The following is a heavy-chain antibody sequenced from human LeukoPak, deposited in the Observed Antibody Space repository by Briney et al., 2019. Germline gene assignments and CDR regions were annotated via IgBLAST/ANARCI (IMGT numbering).Heavy chain of an antibody. D-gene: IGHD1-26*01. J-gene: IGHJ6*03. CDR2: INDVGNT. CDR3: ARLGSVGYYNYQYMDI. V-gene: IGHV4-34*01. Sequence: SHSHSPAHALDSGSFTGTYWSCTRHPPGRGLECLGVINDVGNTNYDPSLRSRITISVDTSKNQFSLSLTSATAADAAVYFCARLGSVGYYNYQYMDIWGTGTTVTVS. CDR1: SGSFTGTY.